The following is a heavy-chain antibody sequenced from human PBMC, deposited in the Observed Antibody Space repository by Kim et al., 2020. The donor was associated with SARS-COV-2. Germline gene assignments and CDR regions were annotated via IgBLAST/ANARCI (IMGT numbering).Heavy chain of an antibody. D-gene: IGHD2-15*01. CDR2: IGAGHDA. CDR3: TKRAATGAGPYYYDS. CDR1: GFTFSNYA. J-gene: IGHJ5*01. Sequence: GGSLRLSCAVSGFTFSNYAMSWVRQAPGKRLEWAAGIGAGHDAYYRDSVRGRFTISRDHSDNTLYLQMNSLRADDAAVYHCTKRAATGAGPYYYDSWG. V-gene: IGHV3-23*01.